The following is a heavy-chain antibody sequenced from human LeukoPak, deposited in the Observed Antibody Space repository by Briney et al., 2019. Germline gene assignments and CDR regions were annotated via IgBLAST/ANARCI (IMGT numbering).Heavy chain of an antibody. CDR3: ARDQAMRRYFDWLFPDAFDI. V-gene: IGHV1-18*01. CDR1: RYTFTSYG. CDR2: ISAYNGNT. J-gene: IGHJ3*02. D-gene: IGHD3-9*01. Sequence: ASVKVSCKASRYTFTSYGISWVRQAPGQGLEWMGWISAYNGNTNYAQKLQGRVTMTTDTSTSTAYMELRSLRSDDTAVYYCARDQAMRRYFDWLFPDAFDIWGQGTMVTVSS.